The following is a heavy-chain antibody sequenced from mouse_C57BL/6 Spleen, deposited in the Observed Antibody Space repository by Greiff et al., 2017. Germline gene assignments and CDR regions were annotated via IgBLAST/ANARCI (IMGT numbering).Heavy chain of an antibody. CDR3: ARRGIYDYFDY. CDR1: GYAFTNYL. CDR2: INPGSGGT. V-gene: IGHV1-54*01. J-gene: IGHJ2*01. D-gene: IGHD1-1*01. Sequence: VQLQQSGAELVRPGTSVKVSCKASGYAFTNYLIEWVKQRPGQGLEWIGVINPGSGGTNYNEKFKGKATLTADKSSSTAYMQLSSLTSEDSAVYFCARRGIYDYFDYWGQGTTLTVSS.